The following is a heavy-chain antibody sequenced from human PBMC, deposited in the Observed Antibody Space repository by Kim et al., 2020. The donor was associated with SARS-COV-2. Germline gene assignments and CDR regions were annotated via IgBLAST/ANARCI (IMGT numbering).Heavy chain of an antibody. V-gene: IGHV3-21*01. CDR1: GFTFSSYS. D-gene: IGHD6-6*01. Sequence: GGSLRLSCAASGFTFSSYSMNWVRQAPGKGLEWVSSISSSSSYIYYADSVKGRFTISRDNAKNSLYLQMNSLRAEDTAVYYCARDLALYSSSTRGGMDVWGQGTTVTVSS. CDR3: ARDLALYSSSTRGGMDV. J-gene: IGHJ6*02. CDR2: ISSSSSYI.